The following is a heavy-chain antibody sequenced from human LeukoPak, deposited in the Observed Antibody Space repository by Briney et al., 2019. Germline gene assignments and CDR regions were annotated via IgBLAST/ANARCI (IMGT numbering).Heavy chain of an antibody. Sequence: PGGSLRLSCAASGFTFSSYEMNWVRQAPGKGLEWVSYISSSGSTIYYADSVKGRFTISRDNARNSLYLQMNSLRDEDTAVYYCARGPHPYSSGLYHFVYWGQGTLVTVSS. CDR3: ARGPHPYSSGLYHFVY. CDR2: ISSSGSTI. D-gene: IGHD6-19*01. V-gene: IGHV3-48*03. CDR1: GFTFSSYE. J-gene: IGHJ4*02.